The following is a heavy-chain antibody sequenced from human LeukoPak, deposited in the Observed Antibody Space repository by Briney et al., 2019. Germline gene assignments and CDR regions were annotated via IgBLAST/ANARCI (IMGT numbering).Heavy chain of an antibody. CDR1: GGSFSGYY. D-gene: IGHD2-2*02. CDR2: INHSGST. J-gene: IGHJ4*02. Sequence: SETLSLTCAVYGGSFSGYYWSWIRQPPGKGLEWIGEINHSGSTNYNPSLKSRVTISVDTSKNQFSLKLRSVTAADTAVYYCARGFCSNTRCYKEMATILPDYWGQGALVTVSS. CDR3: ARGFCSNTRCYKEMATILPDY. V-gene: IGHV4-34*01.